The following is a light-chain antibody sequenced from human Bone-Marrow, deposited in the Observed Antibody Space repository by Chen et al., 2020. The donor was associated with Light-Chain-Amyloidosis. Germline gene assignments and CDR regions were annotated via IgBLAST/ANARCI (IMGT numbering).Light chain of an antibody. CDR2: DAS. CDR1: QSVRSY. J-gene: IGKJ5*01. V-gene: IGKV3-11*01. CDR3: NRRGEWPPMT. Sequence: DIVLTPSQATLSLSPGEAATLSCRASQSVRSYLAWYQQKPGQAPRLLIYDASKRATGIPARFSGSGSGTDFTLTISSLEPEDIAVYFCNRRGEWPPMTLGQGTQLEI.